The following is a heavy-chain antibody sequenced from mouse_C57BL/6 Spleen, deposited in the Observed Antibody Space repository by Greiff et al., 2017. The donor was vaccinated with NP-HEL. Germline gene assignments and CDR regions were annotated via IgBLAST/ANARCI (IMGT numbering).Heavy chain of an antibody. CDR1: GYTFTSYW. J-gene: IGHJ2*01. D-gene: IGHD4-1*01. CDR2: IDPSDSYT. V-gene: IGHV1-50*01. Sequence: QVQLQQPGAELVKPGASVKLSCKASGYTFTSYWMQWVKQRPGQGLEWIGEIDPSDSYTNYNQKFKGKATLTVDTSSSTAYMQLSSLTSEDSAVYYCARSGAGTDGYWGQGTTLTVSS. CDR3: ARSGAGTDGY.